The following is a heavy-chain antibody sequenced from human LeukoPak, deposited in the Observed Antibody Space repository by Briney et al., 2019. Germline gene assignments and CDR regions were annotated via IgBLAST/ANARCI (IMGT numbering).Heavy chain of an antibody. CDR2: IYYSGGT. CDR1: GGSISTYY. V-gene: IGHV4-59*01. CDR3: ARDRRVCSSTSCPRSAFDI. J-gene: IGHJ3*02. Sequence: SETLSLTCTVSGGSISTYYWSWIRQPPGKGLEWIGYIYYSGGTNYNPSLKSRVTISVATSKNQFSLKLRSVTAADTAVYYCARDRRVCSSTSCPRSAFDIWGQGTMVTVSS. D-gene: IGHD2-2*01.